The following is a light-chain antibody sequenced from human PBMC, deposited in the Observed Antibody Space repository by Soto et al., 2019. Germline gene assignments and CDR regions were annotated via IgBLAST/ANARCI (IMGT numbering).Light chain of an antibody. CDR1: QSISSSY. V-gene: IGKV3-20*01. J-gene: IGKJ1*01. CDR3: QQYNSSPRT. Sequence: EIVMTQSPGTLSLSPGERATLSCRASQSISSSYLAWYQQKPGQAPRLLIYGASSRATGIPDRFSGGGSGTGFTLTISSLQPEDFAVYYCQQYNSSPRTFGQGTKVDIK. CDR2: GAS.